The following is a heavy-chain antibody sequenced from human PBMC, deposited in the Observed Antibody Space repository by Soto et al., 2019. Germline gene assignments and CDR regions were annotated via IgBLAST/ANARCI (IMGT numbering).Heavy chain of an antibody. Sequence: GGSLRLSCAASGFTFSNSAMSWVRQVPGKGLEWAAGIGSGGGHTNYADSVKGRFTISRDNFKDTLYLQMNSLRAEDTALYYCAKVQEFCGYNCYTVDSWGQGALVTVSS. CDR1: GFTFSNSA. V-gene: IGHV3-23*01. CDR3: AKVQEFCGYNCYTVDS. J-gene: IGHJ4*02. CDR2: IGSGGGHT. D-gene: IGHD2-21*02.